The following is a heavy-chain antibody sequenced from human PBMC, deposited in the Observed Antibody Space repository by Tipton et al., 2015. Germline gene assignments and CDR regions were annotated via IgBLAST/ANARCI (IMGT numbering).Heavy chain of an antibody. CDR1: GGSISSSSYY. D-gene: IGHD5-24*01. CDR3: ARDLEHGMDV. CDR2: VHYSGST. V-gene: IGHV4-39*02. Sequence: LRLSCTVSGGSISSSSYYWGWIRQPPGKGLEWIGSVHYSGSTYYNPSLKSRVTISVDTSKNQFSLKLSSVTAADTAVYYCARDLEHGMDVWGHGTTVTVSS. J-gene: IGHJ6*02.